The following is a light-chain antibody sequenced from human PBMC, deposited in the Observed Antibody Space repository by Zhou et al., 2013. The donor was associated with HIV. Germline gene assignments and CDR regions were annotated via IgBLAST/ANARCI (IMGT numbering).Light chain of an antibody. CDR2: KAS. Sequence: DIQMTQSPSTVSASVGDRVTITCRASESISHWLAWYQQKPGKAPKVLILKASSLESGVPSRFSGSGSGTEFTLTISSLQPDDFATYYCQQYNTFSSFGQGTKLEI. CDR1: ESISHW. CDR3: QQYNTFSS. V-gene: IGKV1-5*03. J-gene: IGKJ2*01.